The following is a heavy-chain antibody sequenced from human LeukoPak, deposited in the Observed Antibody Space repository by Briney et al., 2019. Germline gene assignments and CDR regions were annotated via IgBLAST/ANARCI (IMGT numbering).Heavy chain of an antibody. Sequence: SETLSLTCTVSGGSISSYYWSWIRQPPGKGLEWIGYIYYSGSTNYNPSLKSRVTISVDTSKNQFSLKLSSVTAADTAVYYCARVGVVRARSPGGYYDSSGYPGYFDYWGQGTLVTVSS. CDR2: IYYSGST. CDR1: GGSISSYY. J-gene: IGHJ4*02. D-gene: IGHD3-22*01. V-gene: IGHV4-59*01. CDR3: ARVGVVRARSPGGYYDSSGYPGYFDY.